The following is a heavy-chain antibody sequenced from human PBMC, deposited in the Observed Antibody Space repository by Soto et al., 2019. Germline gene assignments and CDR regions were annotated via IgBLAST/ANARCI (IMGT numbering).Heavy chain of an antibody. CDR1: GGSFSGYY. CDR3: AISGLGPRASFKD. CDR2: INHSGST. J-gene: IGHJ4*01. V-gene: IGHV4-34*01. Sequence: PSETLSLTCAVYGGSFSGYYWSWIRQPPGKGLEWIGEINHSGSTNYNLSLKSRVTISVDTSKNQFSLKLSSVTAADTAVYYCAISGLGPRASFKDWGHGTLVTVSS.